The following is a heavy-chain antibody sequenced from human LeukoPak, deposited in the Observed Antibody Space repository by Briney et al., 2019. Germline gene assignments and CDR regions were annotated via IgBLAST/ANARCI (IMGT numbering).Heavy chain of an antibody. CDR2: ISYDGSNK. Sequence: QPGGSLRLSCAASGFTFSSYAMHWVRQAPGKGLEWVAVISYDGSNKYYADSVKGRFTISRDNSKNTLYLQMNSLRAEDTAVYYCARGVNGSYGDSTFDDYWGQGTLVTVSS. CDR1: GFTFSSYA. V-gene: IGHV3-30*04. D-gene: IGHD4-17*01. J-gene: IGHJ4*02. CDR3: ARGVNGSYGDSTFDDY.